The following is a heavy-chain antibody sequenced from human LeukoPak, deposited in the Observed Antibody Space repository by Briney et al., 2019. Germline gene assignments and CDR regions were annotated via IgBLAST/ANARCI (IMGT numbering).Heavy chain of an antibody. D-gene: IGHD1-26*01. CDR2: INPNSGGT. CDR3: ARDSYAYSGSYYSDY. V-gene: IGHV1-2*02. CDR1: GYTFTGYY. J-gene: IGHJ4*02. Sequence: GASVKVSCKASGYTFTGYYMHWVRQAPGQGLEGMGWINPNSGGTNYAQKFQGRVTMTRDTSISTAYMELSRLRSDDTAVYYCARDSYAYSGSYYSDYWGQGTLVTVSS.